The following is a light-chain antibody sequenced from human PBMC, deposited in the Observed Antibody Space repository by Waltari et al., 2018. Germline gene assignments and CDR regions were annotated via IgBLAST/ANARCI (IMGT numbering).Light chain of an antibody. CDR1: QRVSKIS. V-gene: IGKV3-20*01. CDR2: GTS. CDR3: QQYDSSVLT. J-gene: IGKJ4*01. Sequence: IVLMQSPDTLSLSPGERAPLSCRASQRVSKISLVWLQQKPGQAPRLVIYGTSNRATGFPDRFSGSGSGTNFTLTISRLEPEDVAAYYCQQYDSSVLTFGGGTKVELK.